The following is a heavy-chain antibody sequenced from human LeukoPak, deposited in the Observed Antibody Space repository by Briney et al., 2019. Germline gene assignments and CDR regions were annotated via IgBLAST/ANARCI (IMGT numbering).Heavy chain of an antibody. Sequence: GGSPLLFCAASGFSVSNNYMSWVCQAPGKGLEWVSVIYSGGSTFYADSVKGRFTISRDNSKNTLYLQMNSLRAEDTAVYYCASDSYSPEYFQHWGQGTLVTVSS. CDR1: GFSVSNNY. D-gene: IGHD2-15*01. V-gene: IGHV3-66*01. J-gene: IGHJ1*01. CDR3: ASDSYSPEYFQH. CDR2: IYSGGST.